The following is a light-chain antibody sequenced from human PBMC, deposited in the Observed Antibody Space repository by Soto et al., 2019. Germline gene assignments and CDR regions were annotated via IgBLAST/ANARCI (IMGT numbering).Light chain of an antibody. CDR2: DVS. V-gene: IGKV1-5*01. Sequence: QMTQSSSTPSASIGDRVTLTCPARQSLTCRLAWYQQKPGRPPKLLIYDVSILESGVPSRFSGSESGTDFTLTISSLRPDDFATFYCQQYKVYPYTFGQGTRLDI. CDR3: QQYKVYPYT. CDR1: QSLTCR. J-gene: IGKJ2*01.